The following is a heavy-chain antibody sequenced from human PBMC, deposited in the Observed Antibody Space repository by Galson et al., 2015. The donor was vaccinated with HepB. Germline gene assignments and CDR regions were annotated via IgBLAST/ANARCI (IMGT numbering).Heavy chain of an antibody. D-gene: IGHD3-22*01. CDR2: ISGSGGST. CDR1: GFTFSSYA. CDR3: AKCQHLSMIVVVINSFDY. J-gene: IGHJ4*02. Sequence: SLRLSCAASGFTFSSYAMSWVRQAPGKGLEWVSAISGSGGSTYYADSVKGRFTISRDNSKNTLYLQMNSLRAEDTAVYYCAKCQHLSMIVVVINSFDYWGQGTLVTVSS. V-gene: IGHV3-23*01.